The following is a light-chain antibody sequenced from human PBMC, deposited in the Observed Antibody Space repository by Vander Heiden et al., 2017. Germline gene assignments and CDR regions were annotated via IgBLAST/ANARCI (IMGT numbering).Light chain of an antibody. J-gene: IGKJ1*01. V-gene: IGKV1-27*01. CDR2: AAS. CDR1: PDIYNY. CDR3: QKYNSALVT. Sequence: GDRVTITCRASPDIYNYLAWYQQRPGRVPKLLIYAASTVQAGVPSRISGSGSGTDFTLTISSLQPEDVADYYCQKYNSALVTFGQGTKVEIK.